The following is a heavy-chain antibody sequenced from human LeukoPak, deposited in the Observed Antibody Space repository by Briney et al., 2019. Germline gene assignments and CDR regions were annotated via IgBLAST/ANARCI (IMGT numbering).Heavy chain of an antibody. CDR2: INPNSGGT. Sequence: ASVKVSCKASGYTFTGYYMHWVRQAPGQGLEWMGWINPNSGGTNYAQRFQGRVTMTRDTSISTAYMELSRLRSDDTAVYYCARGAPTGRPYCMDVWGKGTTVTISS. J-gene: IGHJ6*03. CDR3: ARGAPTGRPYCMDV. V-gene: IGHV1-2*02. CDR1: GYTFTGYY. D-gene: IGHD1-1*01.